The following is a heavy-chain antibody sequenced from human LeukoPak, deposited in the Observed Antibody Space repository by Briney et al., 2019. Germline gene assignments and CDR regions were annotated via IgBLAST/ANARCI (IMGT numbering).Heavy chain of an antibody. J-gene: IGHJ4*02. Sequence: GGSLRLSCAASGFTFTDYYMSWIRQAPGKGLEWVSYISSGSTTIQYADSVKGRFTISRDNAKNTLYLLMNSLRADDTAVYYCAKVLYSNYEFDYWGQGTLVTVST. V-gene: IGHV3-11*01. D-gene: IGHD4-11*01. CDR2: ISSGSTTI. CDR1: GFTFTDYY. CDR3: AKVLYSNYEFDY.